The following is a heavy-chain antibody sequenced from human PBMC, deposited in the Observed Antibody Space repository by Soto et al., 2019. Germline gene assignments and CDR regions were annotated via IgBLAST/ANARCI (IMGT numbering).Heavy chain of an antibody. J-gene: IGHJ4*02. CDR1: GFTLSDHY. CDR3: GRDIRGAN. Sequence: QVQLVEHGGGLVKIGGSLRLSCAASGFTLSDHYMTWVRQVPGKGLEWVSYISASSTTIYYADSVKGRFTISRDNAKNSLFLQMNSLRAEDTAVYYCGRDIRGANWGQGTLVAVSS. V-gene: IGHV3-11*01. CDR2: ISASSTTI.